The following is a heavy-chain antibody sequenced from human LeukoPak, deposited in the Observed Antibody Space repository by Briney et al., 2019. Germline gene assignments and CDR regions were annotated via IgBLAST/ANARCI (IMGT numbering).Heavy chain of an antibody. J-gene: IGHJ3*02. D-gene: IGHD3-10*01. CDR2: FDPEDGET. Sequence: GASVKVSCKVSGYTLTELSMHWVRQAPGKGLEWMGGFDPEDGETIYAQKFQGRVTMTEDTSTGTAYMELSSLRSEDTAVYYCATVRRWFGELLSRAFDIWGQGTMVTVSS. CDR1: GYTLTELS. CDR3: ATVRRWFGELLSRAFDI. V-gene: IGHV1-24*01.